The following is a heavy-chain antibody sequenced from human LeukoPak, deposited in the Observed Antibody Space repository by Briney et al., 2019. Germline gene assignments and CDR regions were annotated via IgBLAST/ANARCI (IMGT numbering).Heavy chain of an antibody. V-gene: IGHV3-7*01. D-gene: IGHD6-13*01. J-gene: IGHJ4*02. Sequence: SGGSLRLSCAASGFTFSSYWMSWVRQAPGKGLEWVANIKQDGSEKYYVDSVKGRFTISRDNAKNSLYLQMNSLRAEDTAVYYYAICGAAGTFDYWGQGTLVTVSS. CDR3: AICGAAGTFDY. CDR2: IKQDGSEK. CDR1: GFTFSSYW.